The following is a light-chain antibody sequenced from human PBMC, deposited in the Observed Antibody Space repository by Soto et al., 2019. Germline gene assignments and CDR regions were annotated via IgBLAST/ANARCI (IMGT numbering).Light chain of an antibody. CDR1: QSMSRW. J-gene: IGKJ5*01. Sequence: GERVTISCLPSQSMSRWLSCCQQNPRXAPKPLIYSASSLERGVPSRLSGSGSATDFPLTISSMQPEDFATYYFQQSYSRPSTFGLGTRLEIK. CDR2: SAS. V-gene: IGKV1-39*01. CDR3: QQSYSRPST.